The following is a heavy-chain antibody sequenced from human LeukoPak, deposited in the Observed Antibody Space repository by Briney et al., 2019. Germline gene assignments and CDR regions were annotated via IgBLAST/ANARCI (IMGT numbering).Heavy chain of an antibody. CDR2: ISGSGGST. J-gene: IGHJ4*02. Sequence: PGGSLRLSCAASGFTFSSYAMSWVRPAPGKGLEWVSAISGSGGSTYYADSVKGRFTISRDNSKNTLYLQMNSLRVEDTAVYYCAKDPGYQVVYCFDYWGQGTLVTVSS. CDR3: AKDPGYQVVYCFDY. V-gene: IGHV3-23*01. D-gene: IGHD2-2*01. CDR1: GFTFSSYA.